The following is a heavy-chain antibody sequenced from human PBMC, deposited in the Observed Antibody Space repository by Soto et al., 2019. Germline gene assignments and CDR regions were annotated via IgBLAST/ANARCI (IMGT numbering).Heavy chain of an antibody. V-gene: IGHV4-59*08. J-gene: IGHJ4*01. CDR2: IYYSGST. D-gene: IGHD4-17*01. CDR3: ARLAYGGYFDY. Sequence: PSETLSLTCTVAGGAISSYYWSWIRQPPGKGLEWIGYIYYSGSTNYNPSLKSRVTISVDTSKNQFSLKLTSVTAADTAVYYCARLAYGGYFDYWGQQTLVTAPQ. CDR1: GGAISSYY.